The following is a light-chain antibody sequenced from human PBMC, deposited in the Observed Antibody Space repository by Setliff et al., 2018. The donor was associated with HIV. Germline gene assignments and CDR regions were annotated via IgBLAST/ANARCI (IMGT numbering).Light chain of an antibody. Sequence: QSALAQPASVSGSPGQSVTFSCTGSSSDVGAYNFVSWYQQHPGKAPKLIIYDVNKRPSGVPDRFSGSKSGDTASLTISGLQSEDEADYYCCSYAGTDTYIFGTGTKVTVL. V-gene: IGLV2-11*01. J-gene: IGLJ1*01. CDR1: SSDVGAYNF. CDR3: CSYAGTDTYI. CDR2: DVN.